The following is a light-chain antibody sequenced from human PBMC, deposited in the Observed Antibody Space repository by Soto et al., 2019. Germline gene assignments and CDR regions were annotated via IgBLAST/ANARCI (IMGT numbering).Light chain of an antibody. V-gene: IGKV1-5*03. CDR2: KAS. CDR3: KHYNSYSEA. Sequence: DIQMTQSPSTLSASVGDRVTITCRASQSISSWLAWYQQKPGKAPKLLIYKASTLKSGVQSRFSGSGSGTEFTLTIRSLQPDDFATYYRKHYNSYSEAFGQGTKVDIK. CDR1: QSISSW. J-gene: IGKJ1*01.